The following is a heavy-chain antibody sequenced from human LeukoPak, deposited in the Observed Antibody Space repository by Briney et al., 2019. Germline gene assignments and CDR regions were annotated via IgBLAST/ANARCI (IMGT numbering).Heavy chain of an antibody. CDR2: ISGSGGST. J-gene: IGHJ4*02. Sequence: GGSLRLSCAASGFTFSSYAMSWVRQAPGKGLEWVSAISGSGGSTYYADSVKGRFTISRDNSKNTLYLQMNSLRAEDTAVYYCAKDRGGLRWPQDYFDYWGQGTLVTVSS. CDR1: GFTFSSYA. CDR3: AKDRGGLRWPQDYFDY. V-gene: IGHV3-23*01. D-gene: IGHD4-23*01.